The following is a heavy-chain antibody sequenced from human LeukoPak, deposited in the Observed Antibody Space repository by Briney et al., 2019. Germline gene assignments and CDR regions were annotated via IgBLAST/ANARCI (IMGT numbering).Heavy chain of an antibody. J-gene: IGHJ3*02. V-gene: IGHV4-59*08. CDR3: ARQGVSASGIAAAFDAFDI. Sequence: SETLSLTCTVSSGSISSYYWSWIRQPPGKGLEWIGYIYYSGSTNYNPSLKSRVTISVDTSKNQFSLKLSSVTAADTAVYYCARQGVSASGIAAAFDAFDIWGQGTMVTVSS. CDR2: IYYSGST. D-gene: IGHD6-13*01. CDR1: SGSISSYY.